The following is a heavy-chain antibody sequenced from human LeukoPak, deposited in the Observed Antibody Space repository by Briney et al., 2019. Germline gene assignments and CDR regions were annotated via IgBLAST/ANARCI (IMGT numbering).Heavy chain of an antibody. Sequence: GGSLILSCAASGFTSNNAWMSWVRQAPGKGLEWVANIKEDGSEKYYVDSVRGRFTISRDNAKKSLYLQMNSLRAEDTAVYYYARGGSRYGSWGQGTLVTVSS. CDR3: ARGGSRYGS. V-gene: IGHV3-7*04. J-gene: IGHJ5*02. CDR2: IKEDGSEK. CDR1: GFTSNNAW. D-gene: IGHD5-18*01.